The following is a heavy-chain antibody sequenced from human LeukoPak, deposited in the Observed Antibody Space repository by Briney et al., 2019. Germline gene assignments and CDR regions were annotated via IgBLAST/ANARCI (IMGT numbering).Heavy chain of an antibody. D-gene: IGHD1-26*01. CDR1: GFTFSGSA. CDR2: IRSKADNYAT. V-gene: IGHV3-73*01. CDR3: TRLRAANTESYLYYYHGMDV. J-gene: IGHJ6*02. Sequence: GGSLKLSCVASGFTFSGSAIHWVRQASGKGLEWVGRIRSKADNYATTYAASVKGRFTISRDDSKNTAYLQINSLKTEDTAVYYCTRLRAANTESYLYYYHGMDVWGQGTTVTVSS.